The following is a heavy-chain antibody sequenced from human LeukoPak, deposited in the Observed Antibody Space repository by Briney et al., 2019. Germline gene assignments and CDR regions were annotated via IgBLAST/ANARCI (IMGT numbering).Heavy chain of an antibody. Sequence: GGPLRLSCAASGFTFSSYSMNWVRQAPGKGLEWVSSISSSSSYIYYADSVKGRFTISRDNAKNSLYLQMNSLRAEDTAVYYCAREGDQRELDYWGQGTLVTVSS. J-gene: IGHJ4*02. CDR1: GFTFSSYS. V-gene: IGHV3-21*01. CDR3: AREGDQRELDY. CDR2: ISSSSSYI. D-gene: IGHD1-26*01.